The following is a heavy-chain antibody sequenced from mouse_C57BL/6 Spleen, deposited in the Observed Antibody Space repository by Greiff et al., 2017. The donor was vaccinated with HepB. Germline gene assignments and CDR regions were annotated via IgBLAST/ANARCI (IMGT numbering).Heavy chain of an antibody. Sequence: EVHLVESGPELVKPGASVKISCKASGYSFTGYYMNWVKQSPEKSLEWIGEINPSTGGTTYNQKFKAKATLTVDKSSSTAYMQLKSLTSEDSAVYYCARQLSDYAMDYWGQGTSVTVSS. CDR1: GYSFTGYY. D-gene: IGHD3-2*02. CDR2: INPSTGGT. CDR3: ARQLSDYAMDY. J-gene: IGHJ4*01. V-gene: IGHV1-42*01.